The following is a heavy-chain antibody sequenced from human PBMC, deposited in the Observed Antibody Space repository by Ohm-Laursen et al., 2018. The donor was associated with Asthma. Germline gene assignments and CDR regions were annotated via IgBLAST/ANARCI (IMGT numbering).Heavy chain of an antibody. CDR3: AREWGGMDV. CDR2: ISYDGSNK. Sequence: SLRLSCTASGFTFSSYAMSWVRQAPGKGLEWVAVISYDGSNKYYADSVKGRFTISRDNAKNSLYLQMSNLRAEDTAVYYCAREWGGMDVWGPGTTVTVSS. D-gene: IGHD1-26*01. J-gene: IGHJ6*02. V-gene: IGHV3-30-3*01. CDR1: GFTFSSYA.